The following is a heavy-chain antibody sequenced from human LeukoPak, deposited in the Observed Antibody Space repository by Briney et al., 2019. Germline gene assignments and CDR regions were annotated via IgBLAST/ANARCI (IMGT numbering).Heavy chain of an antibody. J-gene: IGHJ4*02. CDR3: ATLNAQYGSGAYYYLDY. V-gene: IGHV5-51*01. CDR2: IFPGDSDT. D-gene: IGHD3-10*01. Sequence: GESLKISCEGSGYSFTSYWIAWVRQMPGKGLEWMGVIFPGDSDTKYSPSFQGQVTMSADKSISTAYLQWSSLKASDTAMYYCATLNAQYGSGAYYYLDYWGQGTLVTVSS. CDR1: GYSFTSYW.